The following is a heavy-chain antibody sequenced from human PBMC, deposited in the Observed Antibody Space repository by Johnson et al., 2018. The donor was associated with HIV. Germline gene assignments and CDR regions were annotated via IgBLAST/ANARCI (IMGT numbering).Heavy chain of an antibody. J-gene: IGHJ3*02. CDR3: AKADRVRYGAGAFDI. D-gene: IGHD5-24*01. Sequence: VQLVESGGGVVRPGGSLRLSCAASGFTFNDYGMSWVRQAPGKGLEWVSGINWNGGSTGYADSVKGRFTISRDNAKNSLYLQMNSLRAEETAVYYCAKADRVRYGAGAFDIWGQGTMVTVSS. V-gene: IGHV3-20*04. CDR2: INWNGGST. CDR1: GFTFNDYG.